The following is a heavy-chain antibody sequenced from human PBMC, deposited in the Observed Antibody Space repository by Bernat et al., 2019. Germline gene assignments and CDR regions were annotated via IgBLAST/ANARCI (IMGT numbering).Heavy chain of an antibody. CDR1: GGSISSYY. V-gene: IGHV4-59*01. Sequence: QVQLQESGPGLVKPSETLSLTCTVSGGSISSYYWSWIRQPPGKGLEWIGYIYYSGSTNYNPSLKSRVTISVDTSKNQFSLKLSSVTAADTAVYYCARDWGCGSSSWYENGAFDIWGQGTMVTVSS. CDR2: IYYSGST. CDR3: ARDWGCGSSSWYENGAFDI. D-gene: IGHD6-13*01. J-gene: IGHJ3*02.